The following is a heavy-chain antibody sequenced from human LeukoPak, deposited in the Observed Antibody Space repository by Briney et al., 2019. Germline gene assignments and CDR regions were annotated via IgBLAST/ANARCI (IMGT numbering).Heavy chain of an antibody. V-gene: IGHV4-4*07. CDR2: IYSTGST. CDR1: GGSISSYY. J-gene: IGHJ4*02. Sequence: SETLSLTCTVSGGSISSYYWSWIRQPAGKGLEWIGRIYSTGSTNYNPSLKSRVTMSVDTSRNQFSLRLRSVTAADTAVYYCARQIASAGTAGFDFWGQGALVTVSS. CDR3: ARQIASAGTAGFDF. D-gene: IGHD6-13*01.